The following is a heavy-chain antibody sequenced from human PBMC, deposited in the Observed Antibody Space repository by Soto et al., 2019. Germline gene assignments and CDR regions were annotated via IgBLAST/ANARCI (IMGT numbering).Heavy chain of an antibody. Sequence: QVQLVESGGGVVQPGRSLRLSCAASGFTFSSYGMHWVRQAPGKGLEWVAVIWYDGGNNYYADSVKGRFTISRDNSKNSLSLQMTSLRAVDTAGYYCARASRSESYSPLDYWGQGTLVTVSS. CDR1: GFTFSSYG. CDR2: IWYDGGNN. CDR3: ARASRSESYSPLDY. D-gene: IGHD1-26*01. J-gene: IGHJ4*02. V-gene: IGHV3-33*01.